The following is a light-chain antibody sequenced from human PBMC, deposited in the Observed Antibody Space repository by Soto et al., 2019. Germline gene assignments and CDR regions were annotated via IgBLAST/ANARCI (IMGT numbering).Light chain of an antibody. CDR1: QSVRSDY. CDR2: GVS. J-gene: IGKJ4*01. V-gene: IGKV3-20*01. Sequence: EIVLTQSPATLSLSPGDRATPSCRASQSVRSDYFAWYQQKPGQAPRVIIFGVSTRATAIPDRFSGSGSGTDFTLAISRLEPEDFALYYCQQYGNSPLTFGGGTKVDIK. CDR3: QQYGNSPLT.